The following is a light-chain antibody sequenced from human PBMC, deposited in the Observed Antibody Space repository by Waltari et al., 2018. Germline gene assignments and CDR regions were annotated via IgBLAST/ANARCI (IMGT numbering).Light chain of an antibody. J-gene: IGKJ1*01. CDR2: WAS. CDR1: ESVVYNSNNKNY. Sequence: IVMTQSPDSLTVSLGERATVNCKPSESVVYNSNNKNYLAWDQQKPGQPPKLLIYWASTRESGVPDRFSGSGSGTDFTLTISSLQAEDVAVYYCQQYYSTPQTFGQGTKVEIK. V-gene: IGKV4-1*01. CDR3: QQYYSTPQT.